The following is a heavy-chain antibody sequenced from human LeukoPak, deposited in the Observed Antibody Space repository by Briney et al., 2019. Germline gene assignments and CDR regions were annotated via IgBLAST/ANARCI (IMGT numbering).Heavy chain of an antibody. J-gene: IGHJ4*02. D-gene: IGHD6-19*01. CDR3: AREYTLYISGWFIDY. CDR1: GDSNTNSLYY. Sequence: SETLSLTCTVSGDSNTNSLYYWGWVRQPPGKGLEWIGTIDYSGSTYYNPSLKSRATISIDTSKNQFSLTLSPVTAADTAVYYCAREYTLYISGWFIDYWGQGTLVTVSS. V-gene: IGHV4-39*07. CDR2: IDYSGST.